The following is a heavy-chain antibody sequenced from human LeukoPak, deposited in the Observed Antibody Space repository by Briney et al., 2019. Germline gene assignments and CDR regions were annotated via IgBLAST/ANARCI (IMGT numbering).Heavy chain of an antibody. J-gene: IGHJ4*02. Sequence: PSETLSLTCAVSGYSISSGPYYWSWIRQPAGKELEWVGRIYSGGSTSYNPSLKSRVTISVDTSKNQFSLKLSSVTAADTAIYYCAREGSIYYYDSSGYLGYWGQGTLVTVSS. CDR1: GYSISSGPYY. CDR3: AREGSIYYYDSSGYLGY. D-gene: IGHD3-22*01. CDR2: IYSGGST. V-gene: IGHV4-61*02.